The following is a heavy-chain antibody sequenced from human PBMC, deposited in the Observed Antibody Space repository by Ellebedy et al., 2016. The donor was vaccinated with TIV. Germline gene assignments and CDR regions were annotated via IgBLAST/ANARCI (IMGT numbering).Heavy chain of an antibody. CDR2: TSRSGGTT. J-gene: IGHJ4*02. V-gene: IGHV3-23*01. D-gene: IGHD1-26*01. Sequence: GGSLRLXXTASGFTFSSYVMSWVRQAPGKGLEWVSGTSRSGGTTYYADSVKGRFTISRDNPRNTLYLQMNRLRAEDTAVYYCAKDSTKDWGQGTLVTVSS. CDR3: AKDSTKD. CDR1: GFTFSSYV.